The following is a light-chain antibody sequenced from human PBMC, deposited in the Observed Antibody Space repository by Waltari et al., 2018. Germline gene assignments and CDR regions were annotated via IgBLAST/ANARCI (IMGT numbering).Light chain of an antibody. J-gene: IGKJ1*01. Sequence: EIVLTQSPGTLSLSPGERATLSCRASQSGHSDYLGWYQQKPGQAPRLLIYGASNRATDIPDRFSGSGSGTDFTLTISRLEPEDFAVYYCQHYTYPLWTFGQGTKVEIK. CDR3: QHYTYPLWT. CDR2: GAS. V-gene: IGKV3-20*01. CDR1: QSGHSDY.